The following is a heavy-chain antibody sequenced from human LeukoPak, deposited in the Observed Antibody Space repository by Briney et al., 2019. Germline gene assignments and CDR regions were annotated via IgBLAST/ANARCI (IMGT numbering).Heavy chain of an antibody. D-gene: IGHD2-2*01. CDR3: ARVQDPNCSSTSCRIYYFDY. CDR1: GGSISSYY. J-gene: IGHJ4*02. Sequence: KPSETLSLTCTVSGGSISSYYWGWIRQPPGKGLEWIGYIYYSGSTNYNPSLKSRVTISVDTSKNQFSLKLSSVTAADTAVYYCARVQDPNCSSTSCRIYYFDYWGQGTLVTVSS. CDR2: IYYSGST. V-gene: IGHV4-59*12.